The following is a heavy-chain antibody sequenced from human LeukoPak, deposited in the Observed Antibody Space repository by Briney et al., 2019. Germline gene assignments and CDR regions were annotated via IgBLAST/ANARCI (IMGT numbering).Heavy chain of an antibody. Sequence: ASVKVSCKASGYTFPKHYSHELGPAPGHGLEWMGIIDPSGGTTSYAQKFQGRVTMTRDTSTSTVYMELSSLRSEDTAVYVCASWILVANTELAYGGQGTLVTVSS. V-gene: IGHV1-46*01. J-gene: IGHJ4*02. CDR2: IDPSGGTT. D-gene: IGHD2-2*01. CDR1: GYTFPKHY. CDR3: ASWILVANTELAY.